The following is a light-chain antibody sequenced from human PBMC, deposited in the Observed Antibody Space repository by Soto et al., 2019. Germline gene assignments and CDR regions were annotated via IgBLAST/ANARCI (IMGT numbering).Light chain of an antibody. Sequence: DLQMTQSPSSLSASVGDRVTITCQASQDIKNYLNWYQQKPGKAPNLLIYDASNLKTGVPSRFKRSGSVTHFTFTISSLQPEDIATYYCQHYDHLPPLSFGGGTKVEIK. CDR1: QDIKNY. V-gene: IGKV1-33*01. J-gene: IGKJ4*01. CDR2: DAS. CDR3: QHYDHLPPLS.